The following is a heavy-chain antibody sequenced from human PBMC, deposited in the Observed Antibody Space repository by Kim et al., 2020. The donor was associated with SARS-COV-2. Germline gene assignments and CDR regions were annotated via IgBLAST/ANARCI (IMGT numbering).Heavy chain of an antibody. CDR2: IYYSGST. Sequence: SETLSLTCTVSGGSISSYYWSWIRQPPGKGLEWIGYIYYSGSTNYNPSLKSRVTISVDTSKNQFSLKLSSVTAADTAVYYCAREGTGLGARRRGDAFDIWGQGTMVTVSS. CDR1: GGSISSYY. D-gene: IGHD1-26*01. CDR3: AREGTGLGARRRGDAFDI. J-gene: IGHJ3*02. V-gene: IGHV4-59*13.